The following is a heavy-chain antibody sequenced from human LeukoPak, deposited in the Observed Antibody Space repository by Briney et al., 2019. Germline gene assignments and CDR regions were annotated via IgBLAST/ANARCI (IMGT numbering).Heavy chain of an antibody. CDR2: IYYSGST. V-gene: IGHV4-30-4*01. CDR1: GGSISSGDYY. D-gene: IGHD3-9*01. CDR3: ARTKNTYDILTGYSPGYFDY. Sequence: PSQTLSLTCTVSGGSISSGDYYWSWIRQLPGKGLEWIGYIYYSGSTYYNPSLKSRVTISVDTSKNQFSLKLSSVTAADTAVYYCARTKNTYDILTGYSPGYFDYWGQGTLVTVSS. J-gene: IGHJ4*02.